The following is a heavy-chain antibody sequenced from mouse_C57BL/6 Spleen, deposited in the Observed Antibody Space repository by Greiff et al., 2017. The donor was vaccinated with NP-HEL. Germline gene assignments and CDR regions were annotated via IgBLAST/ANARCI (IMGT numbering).Heavy chain of an antibody. CDR2: IDPENGDT. D-gene: IGHD2-10*01. CDR3: TTSPSYRNYGDCDY. CDR1: GFNIKDDY. J-gene: IGHJ2*01. Sequence: EVQLQQSGAELVRPGASVKLSCTASGFNIKDDYMHWVKQRPEQGLEWIGWIDPENGDTEYASKFQGKATITAATSSNTAYLQLSSLTSEDPAVYYCTTSPSYRNYGDCDYWGQGTTLTVSS. V-gene: IGHV14-4*01.